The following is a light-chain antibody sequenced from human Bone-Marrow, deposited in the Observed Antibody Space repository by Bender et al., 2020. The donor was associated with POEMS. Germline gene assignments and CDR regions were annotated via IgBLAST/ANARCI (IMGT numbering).Light chain of an antibody. J-gene: IGLJ1*01. Sequence: QSALTQPASVSGSPGQSITISCTGTSSDVDGYDYVSWYQHHPGKAPKFIIYDVSNRPSGVSNRFSGSKSGNTASLTISGLQAEDEADYYCSSYTTSSTHYVFGSGTKVTVL. V-gene: IGLV2-14*03. CDR1: SSDVDGYDY. CDR2: DVS. CDR3: SSYTTSSTHYV.